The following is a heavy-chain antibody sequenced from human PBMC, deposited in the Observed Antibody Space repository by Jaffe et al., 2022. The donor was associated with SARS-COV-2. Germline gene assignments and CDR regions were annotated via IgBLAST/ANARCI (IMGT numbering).Heavy chain of an antibody. D-gene: IGHD1-20*01. CDR1: GLTFQDAW. Sequence: EVQLVESGGGLIKPGGSLRLSCTASGLTFQDAWMTWVRQAPGKGLEWIGRIKSISSGGTTDYAAPVKDRFIISRDDSKNTLYLQMNSLKTEDTAVYYCTTITSLMQVPYHYFYMDVWGKGTTVTVSS. CDR2: IKSISSGGTT. CDR3: TTITSLMQVPYHYFYMDV. J-gene: IGHJ6*03. V-gene: IGHV3-15*01.